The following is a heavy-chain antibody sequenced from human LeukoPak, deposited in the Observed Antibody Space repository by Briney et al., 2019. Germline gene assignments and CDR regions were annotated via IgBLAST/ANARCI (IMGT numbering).Heavy chain of an antibody. D-gene: IGHD3-10*01. J-gene: IGHJ4*02. CDR3: AKGDRSGSYSYFDY. CDR1: GFTFSSYA. V-gene: IGHV3-23*01. CDR2: ISASGGNT. Sequence: GGSLRLSCVASGFTFSSYAMSWVRQAPGKGLEWASSISASGGNTYYADSVQGRFTISRDNSKNTLYLQMNSLRAEDTVVFYCAKGDRSGSYSYFDYWGQGTLVTVSS.